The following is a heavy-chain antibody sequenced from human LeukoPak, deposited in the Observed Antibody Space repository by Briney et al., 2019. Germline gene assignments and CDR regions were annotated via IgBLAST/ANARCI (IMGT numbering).Heavy chain of an antibody. Sequence: GRSLRLSCAASGFTFNSYGIHWVRQAPGKGLEWVAFIRYDGSSKYYVDSVKGRFTTSRDNSKNTLYLQMNSLRAEDTAVYFCAKGSGWEASYFYYYMDVWGKGTTVTVSS. V-gene: IGHV3-30*02. J-gene: IGHJ6*03. D-gene: IGHD1-26*01. CDR3: AKGSGWEASYFYYYMDV. CDR2: IRYDGSSK. CDR1: GFTFNSYG.